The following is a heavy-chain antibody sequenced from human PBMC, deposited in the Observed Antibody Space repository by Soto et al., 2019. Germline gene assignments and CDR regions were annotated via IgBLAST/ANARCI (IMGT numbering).Heavy chain of an antibody. CDR1: GYTFTDYG. CDR2: ISTAHSDV. V-gene: IGHV1-18*01. J-gene: IGHJ4*01. CDR3: ARDLTYIRQY. D-gene: IGHD2-2*02. Sequence: QVQLVQSADEVKKPGASVKVSCKTSGYTFTDYGISWVRQAPGQGLEWMGWISTAHSDVGYAQKFQGRFTMTTDKAKSTAYMELSSLTSDDTAVYFCARDLTYIRQYGGHGTLGTVSS.